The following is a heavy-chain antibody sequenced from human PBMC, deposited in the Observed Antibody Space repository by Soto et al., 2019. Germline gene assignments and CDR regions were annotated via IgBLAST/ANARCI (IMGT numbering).Heavy chain of an antibody. D-gene: IGHD5-18*01. J-gene: IGHJ4*02. CDR1: GGTFYTYT. Sequence: QVQLVQSGAEVRKPGSSVQVSCKASGGTFYTYTFSWVRQAPGQGLEWMGSITPIYPTTNYAEKFQGRLTVTADSSTNTAYMDLNSLTSEDTAVYYCARIPRYSFPTSDDLDSWGQGTLVTVSS. CDR3: ARIPRYSFPTSDDLDS. CDR2: ITPIYPTT. V-gene: IGHV1-69*06.